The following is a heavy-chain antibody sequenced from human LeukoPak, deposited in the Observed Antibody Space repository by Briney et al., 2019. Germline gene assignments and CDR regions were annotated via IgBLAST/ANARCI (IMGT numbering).Heavy chain of an antibody. V-gene: IGHV4-59*12. Sequence: PSETLSLTCTVSGGSISSYYWSWIGQPPGKGLEWIGYIYHSGRTYYNPSLKSRVTISVDRSKNQFSLKLSSVTAADTAVYYCARGTLAYCGGDCYSDAFDIWGQGTMVTVSS. CDR3: ARGTLAYCGGDCYSDAFDI. J-gene: IGHJ3*02. CDR2: IYHSGRT. CDR1: GGSISSYY. D-gene: IGHD2-21*02.